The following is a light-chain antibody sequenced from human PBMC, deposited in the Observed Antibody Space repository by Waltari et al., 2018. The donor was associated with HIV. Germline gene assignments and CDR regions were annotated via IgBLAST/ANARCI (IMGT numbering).Light chain of an antibody. CDR3: SSYISTTTL. CDR2: EVS. V-gene: IGLV2-14*01. J-gene: IGLJ1*01. Sequence: QSAPTQPASVSGSPGQSITISCPETSSDIGNYKYATWYQQSPVKAPKLMIYEVSKRPSGVSNRYSGANSGNTASLTISGLQAEDEAYYYCSSYISTTTLVGTGTKVTVL. CDR1: SSDIGNYKY.